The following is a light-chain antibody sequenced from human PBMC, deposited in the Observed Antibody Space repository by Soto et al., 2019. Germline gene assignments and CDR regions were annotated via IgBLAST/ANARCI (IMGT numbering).Light chain of an antibody. J-gene: IGKJ1*01. V-gene: IGKV1-39*01. CDR2: EAS. CDR1: QSIDTH. CDR3: HQTYSPPDT. Sequence: DIRMTQSPSSLSASVGDRVTITCRASQSIDTHLIWYQQHPGKAPNALIYEASNLQSGVPSRFSGSGSGTDFTLTISGLQPDDSATYYCHQTYSPPDTFGQGTKVEIK.